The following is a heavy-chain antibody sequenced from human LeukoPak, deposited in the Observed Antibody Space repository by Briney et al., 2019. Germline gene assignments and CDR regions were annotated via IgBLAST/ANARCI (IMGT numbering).Heavy chain of an antibody. D-gene: IGHD5-12*01. J-gene: IGHJ3*02. CDR3: ASGNTGYDRDSFAI. CDR2: ICHSGST. Sequence: SQTLSLTCAVSGGSISSGGYSWIWVRQPPGEALEWVGYICHSGSTYYNPSLQSRVTISLDRSKHQFSLKLSSMPAADTALYYCASGNTGYDRDSFAIRGQGTMGTVSS. V-gene: IGHV4-30-2*01. CDR1: GGSISSGGYS.